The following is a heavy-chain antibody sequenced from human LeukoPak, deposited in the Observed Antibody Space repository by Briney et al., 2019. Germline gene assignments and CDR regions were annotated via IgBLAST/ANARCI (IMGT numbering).Heavy chain of an antibody. D-gene: IGHD2-2*01. CDR3: ARDGYCSSTSCPRATGY. CDR2: ISGSGGST. CDR1: GFTFSSYA. V-gene: IGHV3-23*01. J-gene: IGHJ4*02. Sequence: GGSLRLSCAASGFTFSSYAMSWVRQAPGKGLEWVSAISGSGGSTYYAGSVKGRFTISRDNTKNTLYLQMNSLRAEDTAVYYCARDGYCSSTSCPRATGYWGQGTLVTVSS.